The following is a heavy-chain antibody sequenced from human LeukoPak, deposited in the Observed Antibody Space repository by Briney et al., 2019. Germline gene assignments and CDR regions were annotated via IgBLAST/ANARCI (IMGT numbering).Heavy chain of an antibody. CDR2: ISYDGSNK. D-gene: IGHD3-22*01. CDR3: AKDYYDSSGYWDYFDY. Sequence: GRSLRLSCAASGFTFSSYGMHWVRQAPGKGLEWVAVISYDGSNKYYADSVKGRFTISRDNSKNTLYLQMNSLRAEDTAVYYCAKDYYDSSGYWDYFDYWGQGTLVTVSS. V-gene: IGHV3-30*18. J-gene: IGHJ4*02. CDR1: GFTFSSYG.